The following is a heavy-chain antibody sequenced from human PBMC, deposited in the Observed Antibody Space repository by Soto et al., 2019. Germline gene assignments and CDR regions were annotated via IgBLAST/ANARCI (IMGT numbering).Heavy chain of an antibody. J-gene: IGHJ4*02. CDR2: IYYSGST. CDR1: GGSISSNY. D-gene: IGHD4-17*01. Sequence: SETLSLTCTVSGGSISSNYWSWIRQPPGKGLEWIGYIYYSGSTNYNPSLKSRVTISVDTSKNQFSLKLSSVTAADTAVYYCARAYGDYVFDYWGQGTLVTVSS. CDR3: ARAYGDYVFDY. V-gene: IGHV4-59*01.